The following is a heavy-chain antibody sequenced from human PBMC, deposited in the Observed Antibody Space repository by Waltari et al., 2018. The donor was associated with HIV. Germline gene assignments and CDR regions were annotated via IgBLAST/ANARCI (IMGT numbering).Heavy chain of an antibody. D-gene: IGHD3-3*01. J-gene: IGHJ5*02. Sequence: EVQLVQSGGGVVSPEESLRLSCAVSGTLVSDNYMSWIRQSAGKGLEWVAVLYGDGTAYYADSVKGRFVVSRDKAKNMFFLQMDYPRGADSATYLCVRGIRYYAPWGQGVLVSVS. CDR2: LYGDGTA. CDR3: VRGIRYYAP. CDR1: GTLVSDNY. V-gene: IGHV3-53*02.